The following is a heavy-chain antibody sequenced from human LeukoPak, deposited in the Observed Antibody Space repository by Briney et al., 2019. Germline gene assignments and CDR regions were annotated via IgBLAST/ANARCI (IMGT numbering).Heavy chain of an antibody. D-gene: IGHD6-13*01. V-gene: IGHV1-18*01. J-gene: IGHJ5*02. CDR1: GYTFTSYV. Sequence: ASVNVSCKASGYTFTSYVISWVRQAPGQGLEWMGWISAYNGNTNYAQKLQGRVTMTTDTSTSTAYMELRSLRSDDTAVYYCARVKQQLVLYWFDPWGQGTLVTVSS. CDR2: ISAYNGNT. CDR3: ARVKQQLVLYWFDP.